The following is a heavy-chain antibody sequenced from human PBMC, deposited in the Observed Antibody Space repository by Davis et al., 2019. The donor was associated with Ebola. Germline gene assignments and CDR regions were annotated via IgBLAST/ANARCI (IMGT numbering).Heavy chain of an antibody. D-gene: IGHD3-3*01. J-gene: IGHJ5*02. V-gene: IGHV4-39*01. CDR3: ARHGYDFWSGYYTGRWFDP. CDR2: IYYSGST. Sequence: SETLSLTCTVSGGSISSSIYYWGWIRQPPGKGLEWIGTIYYSGSTYYSPSLKSRVTITVDTSKNQFSLKLSSVTAADTAVYYCARHGYDFWSGYYTGRWFDPWGQGTLVTVSS. CDR1: GGSISSSIYY.